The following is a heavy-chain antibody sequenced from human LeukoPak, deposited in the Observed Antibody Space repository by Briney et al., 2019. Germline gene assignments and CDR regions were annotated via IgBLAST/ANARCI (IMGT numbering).Heavy chain of an antibody. Sequence: GGSLRLSCVVSGLTFRDAWLSWVRQAPGKGLEWLGRIKGNANGGTTDYPAPVKGRFIISRDDSENTLYLQMNSLKTEDTAVYYCTWLNTIRGPPYSWGQGTLVTVSS. V-gene: IGHV3-15*01. CDR2: IKGNANGGTT. D-gene: IGHD3-10*01. J-gene: IGHJ5*01. CDR3: TWLNTIRGPPYS. CDR1: GLTFRDAW.